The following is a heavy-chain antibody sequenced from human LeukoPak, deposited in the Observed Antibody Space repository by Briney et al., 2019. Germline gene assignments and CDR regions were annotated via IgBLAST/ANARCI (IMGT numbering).Heavy chain of an antibody. V-gene: IGHV4-61*02. CDR1: GGSISSGSYY. Sequence: SETLSLTCTVSGGSISSGSYYWSWIRQPAGKGLEWIGRIYPTGSTNYNPSLKSRVTISVDTSKNQFSLKLSSVTAADTAVYYCARHPARYNWNGASDYWGQGTLVTVSS. CDR3: ARHPARYNWNGASDY. CDR2: IYPTGST. D-gene: IGHD1-20*01. J-gene: IGHJ4*02.